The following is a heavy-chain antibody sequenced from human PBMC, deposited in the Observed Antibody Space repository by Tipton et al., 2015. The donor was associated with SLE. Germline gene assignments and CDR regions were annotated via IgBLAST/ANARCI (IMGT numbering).Heavy chain of an antibody. Sequence: TLSLTCTVSGDSINSHYWSWIRQPAGKGLQWIGRIYPSGSINYNPSPKSRVTLSSDTSKNQFSLRVRSVTAADTAVYYCARGGGSYYDYWGQGTLVTVSS. CDR2: IYPSGSI. CDR3: ARGGGSYYDY. CDR1: GDSINSHY. D-gene: IGHD1-26*01. V-gene: IGHV4-4*07. J-gene: IGHJ4*02.